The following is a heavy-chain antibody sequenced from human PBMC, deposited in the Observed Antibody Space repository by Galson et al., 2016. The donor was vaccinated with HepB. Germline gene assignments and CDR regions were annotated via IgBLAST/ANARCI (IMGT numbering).Heavy chain of an antibody. V-gene: IGHV3-66*01. Sequence: SLRLSCAASGFTVISKYTSWVRQAPGKGLEWVSVIYSGADGGTYYADSVRGRFTISRDNSKNTLYLQMNSLRAEDTAVYYCARDQGTIAAAGAIDYWGQGTLVTVSS. D-gene: IGHD6-13*01. CDR3: ARDQGTIAAAGAIDY. CDR1: GFTVISKY. J-gene: IGHJ4*02. CDR2: IYSGADGGT.